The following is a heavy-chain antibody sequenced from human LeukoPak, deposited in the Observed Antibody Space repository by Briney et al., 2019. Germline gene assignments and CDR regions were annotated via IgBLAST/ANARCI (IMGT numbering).Heavy chain of an antibody. CDR1: GYSISSGCY. J-gene: IGHJ3*02. CDR3: AREGEYYDSSGYYGDAFDI. CDR2: IYHSGST. V-gene: IGHV4-38-2*02. D-gene: IGHD3-22*01. Sequence: SETLSLTCTVSGYSISSGCYWGWIRQPPGKGLEWIGSIYHSGSTYYNPSLKSRVTISVDTSKNQFSLKLSSVTAADTAVYYCAREGEYYDSSGYYGDAFDIWGQGTMVTVSS.